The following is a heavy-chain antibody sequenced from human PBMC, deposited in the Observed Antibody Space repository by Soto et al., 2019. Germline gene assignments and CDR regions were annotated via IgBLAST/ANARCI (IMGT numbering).Heavy chain of an antibody. CDR2: MNHSGST. CDR3: ARARGGRGVIITQYYYYGIDV. D-gene: IGHD3-10*01. V-gene: IGHV4-34*01. J-gene: IGHJ6*02. Sequence: QVQLQPWGAGLLKPSETLSLTCAVYGGSFSGSYWTWIRQPPGKGLDWLGEMNHSGSTNYNPSLKSRVTISVDTSKNQCSLRLNSVTAADTAVYYCARARGGRGVIITQYYYYGIDVWGQGNTVTVSS. CDR1: GGSFSGSY.